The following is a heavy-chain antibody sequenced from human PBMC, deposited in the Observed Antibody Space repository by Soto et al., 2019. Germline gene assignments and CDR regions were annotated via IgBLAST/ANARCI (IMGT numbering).Heavy chain of an antibody. V-gene: IGHV6-1*01. J-gene: IGHJ4*02. CDR2: TYYRSKWYN. D-gene: IGHD2-15*01. CDR3: ARGCPRYFDY. Sequence: SQTLSLTCAISGDSVSSNSASWNWIRQSPSRGLEWLGRTYYRSKWYNDYAVSVKSRLTINPDTSKDQFSLQLNSVTPEHTAVYCCARGCPRYFDYWRQGTRGIVSS. CDR1: GDSVSSNSAS.